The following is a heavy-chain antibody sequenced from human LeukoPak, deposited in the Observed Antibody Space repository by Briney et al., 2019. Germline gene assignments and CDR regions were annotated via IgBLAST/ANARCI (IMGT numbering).Heavy chain of an antibody. CDR3: AREYGSGSYYPQCYFDY. J-gene: IGHJ4*02. Sequence: PGGSLRLSCAASGFTFSSYAMSWVRQAPGKGLEWVSAISASGGSTYYADSVKGRFTFSRDNSKNTLYLQMNSLRAEDTAVYYCAREYGSGSYYPQCYFDYWGQGTLVTVSS. CDR2: ISASGGST. CDR1: GFTFSSYA. D-gene: IGHD3-10*01. V-gene: IGHV3-23*01.